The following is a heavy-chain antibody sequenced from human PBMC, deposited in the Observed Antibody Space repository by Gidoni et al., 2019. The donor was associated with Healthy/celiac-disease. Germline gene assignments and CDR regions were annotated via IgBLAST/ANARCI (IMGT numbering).Heavy chain of an antibody. J-gene: IGHJ6*02. Sequence: QVQLVQSGAEVKKPGSSVKVSCKASGGTFSSYAISWVRQAPGQGLEWMGGIIPIFGTANYAHKFQGRVTITADKSTSTAYMELSSLRSEDTAVYYCARDWYREGYYYYGMDVWGQGTTVTVSS. CDR3: ARDWYREGYYYYGMDV. D-gene: IGHD3-10*01. CDR2: IIPIFGTA. V-gene: IGHV1-69*06. CDR1: GGTFSSYA.